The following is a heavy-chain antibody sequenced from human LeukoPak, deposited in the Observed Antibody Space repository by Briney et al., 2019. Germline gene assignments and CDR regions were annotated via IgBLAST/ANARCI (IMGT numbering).Heavy chain of an antibody. CDR1: GFTFSSYW. CDR3: ARGQYSSSLKAFDI. Sequence: GGSLRLSCAASGFTFSSYWMSWVRQAPGKGLEWVANIKQDGSEKYYVDSVKGRFTISRDNAKNSLYLQMNSLRAEDTAVYYCARGQYSSSLKAFDIWGQGTMVTVSS. V-gene: IGHV3-7*01. D-gene: IGHD6-13*01. J-gene: IGHJ3*02. CDR2: IKQDGSEK.